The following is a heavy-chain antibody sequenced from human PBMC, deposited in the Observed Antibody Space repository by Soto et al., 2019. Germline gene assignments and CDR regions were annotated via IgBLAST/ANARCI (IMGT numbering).Heavy chain of an antibody. V-gene: IGHV1-18*01. D-gene: IGHD6-19*01. CDR2: ISAYNGNT. CDR1: GYTFTSYG. Sequence: QVQLVQSGAEVKKPGASVKVSCKASGYTFTSYGISWVRQAPGQGLEGMGWISAYNGNTNYAQKLQGRVTMTTDTSTSTAYMELRSLRSDDTAVYYCALLGALVRAHTVAVPSYAFDIWGQGTMVTVSS. J-gene: IGHJ3*02. CDR3: ALLGALVRAHTVAVPSYAFDI.